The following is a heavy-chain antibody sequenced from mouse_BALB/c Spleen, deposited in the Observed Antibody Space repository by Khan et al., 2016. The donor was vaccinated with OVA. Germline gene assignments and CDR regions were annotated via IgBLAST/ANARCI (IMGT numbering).Heavy chain of an antibody. Sequence: QIQLVQSGPELKKPGETVRISCKASGYTFTTAGIQWVQKMPGKGLKWIGWINTHSGVPKYAEDFKGRFAFSLDTSASTAYLQITNLKNEDTATYFCARGGAADYRNDGGAMDYWGQGTSVTVSS. V-gene: IGHV9-4*02. CDR1: GYTFTTAG. J-gene: IGHJ4*01. D-gene: IGHD2-12*01. CDR2: INTHSGVP. CDR3: ARGGAADYRNDGGAMDY.